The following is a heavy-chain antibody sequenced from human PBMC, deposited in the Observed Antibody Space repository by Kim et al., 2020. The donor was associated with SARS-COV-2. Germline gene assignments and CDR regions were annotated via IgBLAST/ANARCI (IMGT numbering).Heavy chain of an antibody. CDR3: ARGYISTMIVVVITYTWYYFDY. D-gene: IGHD3-22*01. J-gene: IGHJ4*02. CDR1: GGSFSGYY. Sequence: SETLSLTCAVYGGSFSGYYWSWIRQPPGKGLEWIGEINHSGSTNYNPSFMSRVTISVDTSKNQFSLKLSSVTAADTAVYYCARGYISTMIVVVITYTWYYFDYWGQGTLVTVSS. CDR2: INHSGST. V-gene: IGHV4-34*01.